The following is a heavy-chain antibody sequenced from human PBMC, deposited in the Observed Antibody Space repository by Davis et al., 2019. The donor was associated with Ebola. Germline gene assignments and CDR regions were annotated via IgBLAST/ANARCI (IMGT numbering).Heavy chain of an antibody. J-gene: IGHJ5*02. Sequence: PGGSLRLSCAASGFSFSTYAMHWVRQAPGKGPEWLTVISYDGRRKYYADPVKGRFTISRDNSRNTLFLQMDSLGTDDTAVDYCAGDGKEYSSINWVNPWGQGTPVTGSS. D-gene: IGHD5-12*01. CDR2: ISYDGRRK. V-gene: IGHV3-30*04. CDR1: GFSFSTYA. CDR3: AGDGKEYSSINWVNP.